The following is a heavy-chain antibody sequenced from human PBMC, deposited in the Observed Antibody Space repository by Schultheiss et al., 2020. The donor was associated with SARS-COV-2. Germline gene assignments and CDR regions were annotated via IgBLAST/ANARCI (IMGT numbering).Heavy chain of an antibody. Sequence: GGSLRLSCAASGFTFSSYAMSWVRQAPGKGLEWVSAISGSGGSTYYADSVKGRFTISRDNAKNFLYLQMSSLRDDDTAVYHCARDGVISGFDYWGQGTLVTVSS. CDR1: GFTFSSYA. D-gene: IGHD1-26*01. CDR3: ARDGVISGFDY. CDR2: ISGSGGST. V-gene: IGHV3-23*01. J-gene: IGHJ4*02.